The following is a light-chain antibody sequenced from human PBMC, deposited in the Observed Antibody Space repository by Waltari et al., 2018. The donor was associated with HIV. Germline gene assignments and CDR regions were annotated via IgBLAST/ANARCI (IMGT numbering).Light chain of an antibody. CDR1: SGRISRNY. J-gene: IGLJ3*02. CDR2: EDY. V-gene: IGLV6-57*03. Sequence: FMLTQPHSVSESPGKTVTISCTRSSGRISRNYVQLFQQRPGNAPTTILYEDYQRPSGVPDRFSGTIVKSSNSASLTISGVKTEDEADYYCQSFDANNHWVFGGGTRLTVL. CDR3: QSFDANNHWV.